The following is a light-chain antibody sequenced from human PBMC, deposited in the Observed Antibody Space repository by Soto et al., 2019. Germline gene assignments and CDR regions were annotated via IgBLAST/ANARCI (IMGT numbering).Light chain of an antibody. V-gene: IGKV4-1*01. CDR3: QQYYSTSMVT. Sequence: DIVMTQSPDSLAVSLGERATINCKSSQSVLYSSNNKNYLAWYQQKPGQPPKLLIYWASTRESGVPDRFSGSGSGTDFTLTISSLQAEDVAVYCCQQYYSTSMVTFGPGTKVDIK. CDR2: WAS. J-gene: IGKJ3*01. CDR1: QSVLYSSNNKNY.